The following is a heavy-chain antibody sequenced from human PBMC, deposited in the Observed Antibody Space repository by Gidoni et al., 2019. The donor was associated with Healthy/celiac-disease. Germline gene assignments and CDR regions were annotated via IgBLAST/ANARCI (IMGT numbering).Heavy chain of an antibody. Sequence: QVQLQESGPGLVKPSQTLSLPRTVSGGPISSGDYYWSWIRQPPGKGRVWIGYINYSGSTYYNPSLKSRVTISVDTSKNQFSLKLSSVTAADTAVYYCARDGSGLGWFDPWGQGTLVTVSS. CDR3: ARDGSGLGWFDP. CDR1: GGPISSGDYY. CDR2: INYSGST. J-gene: IGHJ5*02. D-gene: IGHD3-10*01. V-gene: IGHV4-30-4*01.